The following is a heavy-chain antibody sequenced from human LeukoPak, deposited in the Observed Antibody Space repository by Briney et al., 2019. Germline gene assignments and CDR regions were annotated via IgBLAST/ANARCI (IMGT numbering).Heavy chain of an antibody. V-gene: IGHV1-2*02. CDR2: INPHSGGT. Sequence: GASVKVSCNSSGYTFTVYYIPGERQAPGQGLEWMGCINPHSGGTNSAQRFQGRVTMTRDTSISTAYMELSSLTSDDTAVYYCAREELEIDWIALWGLGTLVTVSS. D-gene: IGHD1-7*01. J-gene: IGHJ5*02. CDR3: AREELEIDWIAL. CDR1: GYTFTVYY.